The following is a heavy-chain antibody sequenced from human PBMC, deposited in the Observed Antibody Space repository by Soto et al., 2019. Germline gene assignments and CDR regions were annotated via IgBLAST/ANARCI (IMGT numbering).Heavy chain of an antibody. CDR1: GFTFSSYA. V-gene: IGHV3-64*01. CDR3: ARGVVGVAATYGMDV. J-gene: IGHJ6*02. D-gene: IGHD2-15*01. CDR2: ISSNGGST. Sequence: EVQLVESGGGLVQPGGPLRLSCAASGFTFSSYAMHWVRQAPGKGLEYVSAISSNGGSTYYANSVKGRFTISRDNSKNTLYLQMGSLRAEDMAVYYCARGVVGVAATYGMDVWGQGTTVTVSS.